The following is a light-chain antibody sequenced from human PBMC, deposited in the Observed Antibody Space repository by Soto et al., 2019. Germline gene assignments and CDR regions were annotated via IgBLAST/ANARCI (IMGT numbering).Light chain of an antibody. V-gene: IGLV2-14*01. CDR2: DVS. CDR1: SSDVGGYNY. Sequence: QSVLTQPASVSGSPGQSITISCTGTSSDVGGYNYVSWYQQHPGKAPKLMIYDVSNRPSGVSNRFSGSKSGNTASLTISGLQVEDEADYYCNSYTSRGSTTYVFGTGTKVTVL. J-gene: IGLJ1*01. CDR3: NSYTSRGSTTYV.